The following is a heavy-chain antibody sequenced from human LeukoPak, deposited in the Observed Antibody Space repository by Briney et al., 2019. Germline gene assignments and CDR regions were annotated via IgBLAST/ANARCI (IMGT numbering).Heavy chain of an antibody. CDR3: ARVGWLYSSGWSNWFDP. CDR1: GYTFTGYY. Sequence: GASVKVSCKASGYTFTGYYMHWVRQAPGQGLEWMGWINPNSGGTNYAQKFQGRVTMTRDTSISTAYMELSRLRSDDTAVYYCARVGWLYSSGWSNWFDPWGQGTLVTVSS. J-gene: IGHJ5*02. D-gene: IGHD6-19*01. CDR2: INPNSGGT. V-gene: IGHV1-2*02.